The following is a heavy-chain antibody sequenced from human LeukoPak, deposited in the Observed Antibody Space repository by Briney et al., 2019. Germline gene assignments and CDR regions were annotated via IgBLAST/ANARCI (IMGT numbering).Heavy chain of an antibody. CDR2: ISSSSFKI. D-gene: IGHD5-12*01. Sequence: TGGSLRLSCAASEFTFVRYAMNWVRQAPGKGLEWVSYISSSSFKIGYADSVKGRSTISRDNAKNTLYLQMNSLGVEDTAMYYCAREGRVSGYDFDSWGQGTLVTVSS. CDR3: AREGRVSGYDFDS. CDR1: EFTFVRYA. V-gene: IGHV3-21*05. J-gene: IGHJ4*02.